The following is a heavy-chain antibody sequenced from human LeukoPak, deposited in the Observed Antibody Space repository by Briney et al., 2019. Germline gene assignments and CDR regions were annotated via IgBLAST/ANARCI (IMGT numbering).Heavy chain of an antibody. J-gene: IGHJ4*02. V-gene: IGHV3-7*01. CDR2: INLGGSVR. CDR1: GFTISGYW. CDR3: ATSDDSSGSD. D-gene: IGHD3-22*01. Sequence: GGSLRLSCAASGFTISGYWMSWVRQAQGTGLERVANINLGGSVRHYVDSAKGRFTISRDNAKNSLYLQMNSLRAEDTALYYCATSDDSSGSDWGQGTLVTVSS.